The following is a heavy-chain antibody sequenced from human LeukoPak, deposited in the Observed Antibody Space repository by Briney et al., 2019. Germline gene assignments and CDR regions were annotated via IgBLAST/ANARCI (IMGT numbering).Heavy chain of an antibody. J-gene: IGHJ4*02. D-gene: IGHD6-13*01. CDR1: GGSISSSSYY. CDR3: ARGRIAAAGHLDY. CDR2: IYYSGST. Sequence: SETLSLTCTVSGGSISSSSYYWGGIRQPPGKGLEGIGSIYYSGSTYYNPSLKSRVTISVDTSKNQFSLKLSSVTAADTAVYYCARGRIAAAGHLDYWGQGTLVTVSS. V-gene: IGHV4-39*01.